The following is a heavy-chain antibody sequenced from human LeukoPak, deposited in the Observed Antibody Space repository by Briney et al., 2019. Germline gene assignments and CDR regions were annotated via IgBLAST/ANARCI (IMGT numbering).Heavy chain of an antibody. Sequence: GGSLRLSCAASGFTVSSNYMSWVRQAPGKGLEWVSVIYSGGSTYYADSVKGRFTISRDNSKNTLYLQMNSLRAEDTAVYYCASGSPLLYDSSAMGYWGQGTLVTVSS. CDR3: ASGSPLLYDSSAMGY. J-gene: IGHJ4*02. V-gene: IGHV3-53*01. D-gene: IGHD3-22*01. CDR1: GFTVSSNY. CDR2: IYSGGST.